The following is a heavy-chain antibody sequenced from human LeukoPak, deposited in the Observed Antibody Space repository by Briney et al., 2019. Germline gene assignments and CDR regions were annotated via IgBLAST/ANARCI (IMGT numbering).Heavy chain of an antibody. V-gene: IGHV3-48*02. CDR2: ISSSSSTI. Sequence: GGSLRFSCAASGFTFSSYSMNWVRQAPGKGLEWVSYISSSSSTIYYADSVKGRFTISRDNAKNSLYLQMNSLRYEYTAVYYCARERGDWGQGTLVTVSS. CDR1: GFTFSSYS. J-gene: IGHJ4*02. CDR3: ARERGD.